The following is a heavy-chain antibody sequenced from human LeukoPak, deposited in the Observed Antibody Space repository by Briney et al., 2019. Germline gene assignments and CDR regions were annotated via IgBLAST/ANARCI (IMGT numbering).Heavy chain of an antibody. V-gene: IGHV1-2*02. D-gene: IGHD4-17*01. Sequence: GASVTVSCKASGYTFTGYYMHWVRQAPGQGLEWMGWINPNSGGTNYAQKFQGRVTMTRDTSISTAYMELSRLRSDDTAVYYCARVSGGYGDYDPHWFDPWGQGTLVTVSS. CDR2: INPNSGGT. J-gene: IGHJ5*02. CDR3: ARVSGGYGDYDPHWFDP. CDR1: GYTFTGYY.